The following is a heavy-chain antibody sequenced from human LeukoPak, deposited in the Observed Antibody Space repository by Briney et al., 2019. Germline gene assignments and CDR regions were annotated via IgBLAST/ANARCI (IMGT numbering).Heavy chain of an antibody. CDR1: GFTFTKYW. CDR3: ARGLDCRSTSCYLDN. J-gene: IGHJ4*02. D-gene: IGHD2-2*01. V-gene: IGHV3-7*01. Sequence: GGSLRLSCAASGFTFTKYWMTWVRQARGKGREGVANIKQEGSEKFYVDSVQARFTISTDNANNSLDLQINSLGAEDTAVYYCARGLDCRSTSCYLDNWGQGTLVTVSS. CDR2: IKQEGSEK.